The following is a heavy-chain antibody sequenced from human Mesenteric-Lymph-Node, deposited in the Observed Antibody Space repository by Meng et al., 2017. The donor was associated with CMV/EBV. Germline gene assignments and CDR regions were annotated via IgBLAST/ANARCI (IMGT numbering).Heavy chain of an antibody. CDR1: SVSSGSSF. CDR2: IYHTGTT. D-gene: IGHD1/OR15-1a*01. CDR3: ARAPVYGTTPGSYYFDF. V-gene: IGHV4-61*01. J-gene: IGHJ4*02. Sequence: SVSSGSSFWNWIRQPPGKGLEWMGHIYHTGTTNYNPSLRSRVTISVDTSNNQFSLKLTSVIAADTAVYYCARAPVYGTTPGSYYFDFWGPGILVSVSS.